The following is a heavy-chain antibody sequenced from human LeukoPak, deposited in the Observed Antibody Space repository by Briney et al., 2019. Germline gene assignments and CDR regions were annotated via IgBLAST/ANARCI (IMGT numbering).Heavy chain of an antibody. CDR3: ATSYDHGWLIGS. CDR1: GGSITNDY. D-gene: IGHD3-16*01. CDR2: IHYSGTI. Sequence: SETLSLTRTVSGGSITNDYWNWIRQSSGKQLEWIGSIHYSGTINYSPSLKSRITISLDTSKNQFSLKLSSVTAADTAMYYCATSYDHGWLIGSWGQGTLVTVSS. J-gene: IGHJ4*02. V-gene: IGHV4-59*01.